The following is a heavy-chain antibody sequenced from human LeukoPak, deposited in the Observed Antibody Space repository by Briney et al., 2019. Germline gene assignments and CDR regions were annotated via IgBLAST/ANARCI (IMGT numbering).Heavy chain of an antibody. J-gene: IGHJ4*02. D-gene: IGHD3-10*01. CDR1: GFTFSSYS. Sequence: GGSLRLSCVASGFTFSSYSMNWVRQAPGKGLEWVSSISSSSSYIYYADSVKGRFTISRDNAKNSPYLQMNSLRAEDTAVYYCARDFYYGSGTDYWGQGTLVTVSS. V-gene: IGHV3-21*01. CDR2: ISSSSSYI. CDR3: ARDFYYGSGTDY.